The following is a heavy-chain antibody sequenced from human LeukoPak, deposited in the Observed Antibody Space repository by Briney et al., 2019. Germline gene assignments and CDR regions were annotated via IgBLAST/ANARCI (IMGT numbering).Heavy chain of an antibody. CDR3: AIGEDPSTSCYRCFDY. V-gene: IGHV5-51*01. D-gene: IGHD2-2*02. J-gene: IGHJ4*02. CDR1: GYRFTSYW. Sequence: GESLKISCKGSGYRFTSYWIGCVRQMPGKGLEWMGIIYPGDSDTRYNPSFQGQVTISADKSMSTAYLQWSSLTASDTAMYYCAIGEDPSTSCYRCFDYWGQGTLVTVSS. CDR2: IYPGDSDT.